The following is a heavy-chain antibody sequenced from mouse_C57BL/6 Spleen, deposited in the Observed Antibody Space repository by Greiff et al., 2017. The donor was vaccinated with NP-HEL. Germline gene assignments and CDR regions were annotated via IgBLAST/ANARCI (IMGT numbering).Heavy chain of an antibody. CDR2: IDPSDSET. CDR1: GYTFTSYW. Sequence: QVQLQQPGAELVRPGSSVKLSCKASGYTFTSYWMHWVKQRPIQGLEWIGNIDPSDSETHYNQKFKDKATLTVDKSSSTAYMQLSSLTSEDSAVDYCATDDDSAWFAYWGQGTRVTVSA. CDR3: ATDDDSAWFAY. V-gene: IGHV1-52*01. J-gene: IGHJ3*01. D-gene: IGHD2-13*01.